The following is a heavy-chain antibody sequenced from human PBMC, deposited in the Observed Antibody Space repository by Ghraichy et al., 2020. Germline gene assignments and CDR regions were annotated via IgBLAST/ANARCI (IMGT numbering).Heavy chain of an antibody. Sequence: GGSLRLSCAASGFTFSSYSMNWVRQAPGKGLEWVSSISSSSSYIYYADSVKGRFTISRDNAKNSLYLQMNSLRAEDTAVYYCARDGGSYFLQFDYWGQGTLVTVSS. D-gene: IGHD1-26*01. CDR1: GFTFSSYS. CDR2: ISSSSSYI. V-gene: IGHV3-21*01. J-gene: IGHJ4*02. CDR3: ARDGGSYFLQFDY.